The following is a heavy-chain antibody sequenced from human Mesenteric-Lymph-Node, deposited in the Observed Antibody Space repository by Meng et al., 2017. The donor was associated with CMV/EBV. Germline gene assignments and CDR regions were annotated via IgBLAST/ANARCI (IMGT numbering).Heavy chain of an antibody. J-gene: IGHJ4*02. Sequence: GSLRLSCTVSGYSISSAYYWGWIRQPPGKGLEWIAYDSGSTNYNPSLRSRVAISLDTSKNQFSLTLRSVTAADTAIYYCARDPKSSSWYHFDSWGQGMLVTVSS. D-gene: IGHD6-13*01. CDR2: DSGST. CDR3: ARDPKSSSWYHFDS. CDR1: GYSISSAYY. V-gene: IGHV4-38-2*02.